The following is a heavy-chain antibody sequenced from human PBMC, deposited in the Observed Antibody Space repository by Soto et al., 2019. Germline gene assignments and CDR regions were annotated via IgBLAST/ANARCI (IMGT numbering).Heavy chain of an antibody. CDR2: ISGSGGST. Sequence: EVQLLESGGGLVQPGGSLRLSCAASGFTFSSYAMNWVRQAPGKGLEWVSAISGSGGSTYYADSVKGRFTISRDNSKNTLYLQMNSLRAEDTGVYYCAKDKAPQLLWYFDYWGQGTLVTVSS. CDR1: GFTFSSYA. CDR3: AKDKAPQLLWYFDY. D-gene: IGHD3-10*01. V-gene: IGHV3-23*01. J-gene: IGHJ4*02.